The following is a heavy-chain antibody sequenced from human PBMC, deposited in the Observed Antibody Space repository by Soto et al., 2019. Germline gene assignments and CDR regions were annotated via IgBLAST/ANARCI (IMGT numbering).Heavy chain of an antibody. J-gene: IGHJ4*02. V-gene: IGHV4-39*01. CDR1: GGSINSRSDY. D-gene: IGHD3-9*01. CDR2: IFYSGST. Sequence: SETLSLTCSVSGGSINSRSDYWAWIRQPPGKGLEWIGSIFYSGSTYYNASLKSRVTLLIDTPKNRFSLNVMSVTAADTAVYYCARQSCFDWSQIEYWGQGILVTVSS. CDR3: ARQSCFDWSQIEY.